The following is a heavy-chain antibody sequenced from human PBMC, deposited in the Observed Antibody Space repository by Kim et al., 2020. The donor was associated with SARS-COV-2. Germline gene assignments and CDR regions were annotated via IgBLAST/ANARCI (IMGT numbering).Heavy chain of an antibody. J-gene: IGHJ4*02. V-gene: IGHV3-43*02. CDR2: ISGDGGST. CDR3: AKDIWRDIVATILFDY. CDR1: GFTFDDYA. Sequence: GGSLRLSCAASGFTFDDYAMHWVRQAPGKGLEWVSLISGDGGSTYYADSVKGRFTISRDNSKNSLYLQMNSLRTEDTALYYCAKDIWRDIVATILFDYWGQGTLVTVSS. D-gene: IGHD5-12*01.